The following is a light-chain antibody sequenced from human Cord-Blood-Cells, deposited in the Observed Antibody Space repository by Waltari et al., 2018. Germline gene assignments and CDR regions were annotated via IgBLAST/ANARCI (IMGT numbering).Light chain of an antibody. CDR2: EGS. J-gene: IGLJ3*02. CDR3: CSYAGSNTWV. V-gene: IGLV2-23*01. Sequence: QSALTQPASVSGSPGQSITISCTGTSSDVGSYNLVSWYQQHPGKAPKLMIYEGSKRPSGVSNRFSGSKSGNTASLTISGLLAEDEADYYCCSYAGSNTWVFGGGTKLTVL. CDR1: SSDVGSYNL.